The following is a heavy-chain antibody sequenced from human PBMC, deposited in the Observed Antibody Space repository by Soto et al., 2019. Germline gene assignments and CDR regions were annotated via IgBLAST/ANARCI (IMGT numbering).Heavy chain of an antibody. CDR1: GFTFNNYA. J-gene: IGHJ4*02. CDR3: TKGGFRLGGDY. CDR2: ISGSGATT. Sequence: EVQPLESGGGFEQPGGSVRLSCAASGFTFNNYAMTWVRQAPGKGLEWVSTISGSGATTYYADSVKGRFTISRDNSKNTMYLQMNSLRAEDTAVYYCTKGGFRLGGDYWGQGTLVAVSS. V-gene: IGHV3-23*01. D-gene: IGHD3-16*01.